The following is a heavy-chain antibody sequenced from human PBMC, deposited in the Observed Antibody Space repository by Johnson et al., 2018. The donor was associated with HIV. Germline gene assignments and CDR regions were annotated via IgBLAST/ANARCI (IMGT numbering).Heavy chain of an antibody. CDR1: GSSFKNYA. J-gene: IGHJ3*02. V-gene: IGHV3-30*04. CDR2: IGYDGSNK. Sequence: QMQLVESGGGVVQPGRSLRLSCGASGSSFKNYAMHGVRQAPGKGLEWVAVIGYDGSNKYYADSVKGRLTVSRANSKNTLYLQMNILRAEDTALYYCASERVGDAFDIWGQGTMVTVSS. CDR3: ASERVGDAFDI. D-gene: IGHD1-26*01.